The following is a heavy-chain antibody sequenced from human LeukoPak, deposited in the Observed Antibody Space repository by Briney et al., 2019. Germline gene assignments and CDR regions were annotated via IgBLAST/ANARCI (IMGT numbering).Heavy chain of an antibody. J-gene: IGHJ6*03. Sequence: SETLSLTCTVSGGSIGTYYWSWVRQSPGTGLEWIGYIYVTGTKYNPYLQSRVTISVDRSRNQFFLKMTSVTAADTAVYYCARHIGGGIEDMDVWGRGTKVTVSS. V-gene: IGHV4-59*08. CDR2: IYVTGT. CDR3: ARHIGGGIEDMDV. D-gene: IGHD3-16*02. CDR1: GGSIGTYY.